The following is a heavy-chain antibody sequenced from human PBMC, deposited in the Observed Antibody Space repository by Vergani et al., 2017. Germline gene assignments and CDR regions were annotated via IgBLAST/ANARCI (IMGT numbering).Heavy chain of an antibody. CDR1: GFTFSSYG. CDR2: ISYEGSNK. D-gene: IGHD1-7*01. V-gene: IGHV3-30*18. Sequence: QVQLVESGGGVVQPGRSLRLSCAASGFTFSSYGMHWVRQAPGKGLEWVAVISYEGSNKDYADSVKGRFTISRDNSKTTLYLQMNSLRAEDTAVYYCAKAKRYNWNYPDAFDIWGKGTMVTVSS. CDR3: AKAKRYNWNYPDAFDI. J-gene: IGHJ3*02.